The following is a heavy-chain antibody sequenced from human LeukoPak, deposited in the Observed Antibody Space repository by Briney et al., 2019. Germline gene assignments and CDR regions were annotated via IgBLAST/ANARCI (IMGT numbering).Heavy chain of an antibody. D-gene: IGHD2-2*01. CDR1: GGTFSSYA. V-gene: IGHV1-69*05. J-gene: IGHJ5*02. CDR2: IIPIFGTA. Sequence: ASVKVSCKASGGTFSSYAISWVRQAPGQGLEWMGGIIPIFGTAIYAQKFQGRVTITTDESTSTAYMELSSLRSEDTAVYYCARGPRYCSSTSCYDWFDPWGQGTLVTVSS. CDR3: ARGPRYCSSTSCYDWFDP.